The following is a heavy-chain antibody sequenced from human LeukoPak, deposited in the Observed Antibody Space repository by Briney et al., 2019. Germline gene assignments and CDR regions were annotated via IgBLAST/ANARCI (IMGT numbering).Heavy chain of an antibody. CDR3: ARSPGGSGSFYYYMDV. CDR2: IYYSGST. Sequence: SETLSLTCTVSGGSISSYYWSWIRQPPGKGLEWIGYIYYSGSTNYNPSLKSRVTISVDTSKNQFSLKLSSVTAADTAVYYCARSPGGSGSFYYYMDVWGKGTTVTIS. J-gene: IGHJ6*03. V-gene: IGHV4-59*01. CDR1: GGSISSYY. D-gene: IGHD3-10*01.